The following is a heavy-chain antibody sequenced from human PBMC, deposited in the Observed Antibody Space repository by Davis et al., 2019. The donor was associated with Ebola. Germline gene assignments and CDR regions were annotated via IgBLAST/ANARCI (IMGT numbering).Heavy chain of an antibody. D-gene: IGHD2-15*01. Sequence: AASVKVSCKASGYTFTSYGISWVRQAPGQGLEWMGWISAYNGNTNYAQKLQGRVTMTTDTSTSTAYMELSSLRSEDTAVYYCATEPSVGYCYGGRCSHWGQGTLVTVSS. V-gene: IGHV1-18*01. J-gene: IGHJ4*02. CDR2: ISAYNGNT. CDR3: ATEPSVGYCYGGRCSH. CDR1: GYTFTSYG.